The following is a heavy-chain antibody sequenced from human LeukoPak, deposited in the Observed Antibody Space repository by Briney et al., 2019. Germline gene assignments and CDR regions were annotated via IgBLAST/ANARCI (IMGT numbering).Heavy chain of an antibody. CDR2: INTGSTTI. V-gene: IGHV3-48*01. D-gene: IGHD3-3*01. J-gene: IGHJ4*02. CDR1: GFPFSSYT. CDR3: ARAYDFWSGPGGY. Sequence: GGSLRLSCAASGFPFSSYTMNWVRQAPGRGLEWVSYINTGSTTIYYADSVKGRFTISRDNAKNSLYLQMNSLRAEDTAVYYCARAYDFWSGPGGYWGQGTLVTVSS.